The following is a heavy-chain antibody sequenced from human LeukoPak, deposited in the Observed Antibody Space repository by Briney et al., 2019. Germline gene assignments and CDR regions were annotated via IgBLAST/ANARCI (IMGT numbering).Heavy chain of an antibody. D-gene: IGHD3-22*01. CDR2: IYHSGST. CDR1: GYSISSGYY. CDR3: ARGGVIIYYDSSGYYDY. Sequence: SETLSFTCTVSGYSISSGYYWGWIRQPPGKGLEWIGSIYHSGSTYYNPSLKSRVTISVDTSKNQFSLKLSSVTAADTAVYYCARGGVIIYYDSSGYYDYWGRGTLVTVSS. J-gene: IGHJ4*02. V-gene: IGHV4-38-2*02.